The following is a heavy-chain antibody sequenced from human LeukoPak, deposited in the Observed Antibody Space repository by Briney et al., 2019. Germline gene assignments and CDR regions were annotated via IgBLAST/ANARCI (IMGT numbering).Heavy chain of an antibody. Sequence: PSETLSLTCTVSGGSISSSSYYWGWIRQPPGKGLEWIGSIYYSGSTYYNPSLKSRVTISVDTSRNQFSLKLSSVTAADTAVYYCAREGAIFGVVISPHGMDVWGQGTTVTVSS. CDR2: IYYSGST. J-gene: IGHJ6*02. CDR3: AREGAIFGVVISPHGMDV. V-gene: IGHV4-39*02. CDR1: GGSISSSSYY. D-gene: IGHD3-3*01.